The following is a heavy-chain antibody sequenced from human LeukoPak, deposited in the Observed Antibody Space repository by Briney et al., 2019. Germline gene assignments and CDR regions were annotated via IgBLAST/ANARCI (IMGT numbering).Heavy chain of an antibody. CDR1: GFTFSSYE. CDR2: ISGSGGST. D-gene: IGHD3-22*01. J-gene: IGHJ4*02. CDR3: ARLDYYDSSGYYDY. V-gene: IGHV3-23*01. Sequence: PGGSLRLSCAASGFTFSSYEMNWVRQAPGKGLEWVSAISGSGGSTYYADSVKGRFTISRDNSKNTLYLQMNSLRAEDTAVYYCARLDYYDSSGYYDYWGQGTLVTVSS.